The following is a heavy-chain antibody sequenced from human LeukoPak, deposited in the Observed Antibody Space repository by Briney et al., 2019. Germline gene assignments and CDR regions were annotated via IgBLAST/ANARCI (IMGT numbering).Heavy chain of an antibody. CDR3: AKDRNSSSWFGGY. CDR1: GFTFSTYS. Sequence: GGSLRLSCAASGFTFSTYSMNWVRQTPGKGLEWVSSISSSSSYIYYADSVKGRFTISRDNAKNSLYLQMNSLRAEDTAVYYCAKDRNSSSWFGGYWGQGTLVTVS. CDR2: ISSSSSYI. D-gene: IGHD6-13*01. V-gene: IGHV3-21*01. J-gene: IGHJ4*02.